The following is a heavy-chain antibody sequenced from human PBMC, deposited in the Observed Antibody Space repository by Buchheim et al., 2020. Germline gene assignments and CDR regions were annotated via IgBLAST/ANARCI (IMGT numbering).Heavy chain of an antibody. V-gene: IGHV1-46*01. CDR3: ARASFGGRYYYYYGMDV. CDR2: INPSGGST. CDR1: GYTFTSYY. J-gene: IGHJ6*02. D-gene: IGHD3-3*01. Sequence: QVQLVQSGAEVKKPGASVKVSCKASGYTFTSYYMHWVRQAPGQGLEWMGIINPSGGSTSYAQKFQGGGSMTRDTSTSTGYMELSSLRSEDTAVYYCARASFGGRYYYYYGMDVWGQGTT.